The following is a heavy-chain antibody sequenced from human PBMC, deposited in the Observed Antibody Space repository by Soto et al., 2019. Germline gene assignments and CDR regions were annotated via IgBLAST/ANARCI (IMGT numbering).Heavy chain of an antibody. CDR2: ISGSGGST. J-gene: IGHJ6*02. CDR1: GFTFSSYA. Sequence: EVQLLESGGGLVQPGGSLRLSCAASGFTFSSYAMSWVRQAPGKGLEWVSAISGSGGSTYYADSVKGRFTISRDNAKNTLYLQMNSLRAEDTAVYYCAKGGGDYYYYGMDVWGQGTTVTVSS. D-gene: IGHD4-17*01. CDR3: AKGGGDYYYYGMDV. V-gene: IGHV3-23*01.